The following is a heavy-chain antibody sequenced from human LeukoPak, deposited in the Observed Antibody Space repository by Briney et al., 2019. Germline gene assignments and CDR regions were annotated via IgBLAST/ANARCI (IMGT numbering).Heavy chain of an antibody. CDR1: GFTFDDYA. J-gene: IGHJ4*02. D-gene: IGHD3-10*01. Sequence: GGSLRLSCAASGFTFDDYAMHWVRQAPGKGPEWVSLISWDGGSTYYADSVKGRFTISRDNSKNSLYLQMNSLRAEDTALYYCAKDITPRYYYGSGSYYNADYWGQGTLVTVSS. V-gene: IGHV3-43D*03. CDR2: ISWDGGST. CDR3: AKDITPRYYYGSGSYYNADY.